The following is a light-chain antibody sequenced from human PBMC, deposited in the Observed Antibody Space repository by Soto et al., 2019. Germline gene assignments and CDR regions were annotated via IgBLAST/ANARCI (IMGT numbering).Light chain of an antibody. CDR3: QQYKSYPWT. Sequence: DIQMTQSPSTLSASVGDRVTITCRASQNINNWLAWYQQKPGKAPKVLIYMASNLQSGVSSRLSGSGSGTEFTLTISSLQPDDFATYYCQQYKSYPWTFGRGTKVDI. J-gene: IGKJ1*01. CDR1: QNINNW. CDR2: MAS. V-gene: IGKV1-5*03.